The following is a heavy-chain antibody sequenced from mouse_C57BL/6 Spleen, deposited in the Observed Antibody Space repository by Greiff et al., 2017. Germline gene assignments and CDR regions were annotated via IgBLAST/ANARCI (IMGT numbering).Heavy chain of an antibody. CDR1: GYTFTSYW. CDR2: IYPGSGST. D-gene: IGHD2-1*01. J-gene: IGHJ4*01. Sequence: QVQLQQPGAELVKPGASVKMSCKASGYTFTSYWITWVKQRPGQGLEWIGDIYPGSGSTNYNEKFKSKATLTVDTSSSTAYMQLSSLTSEDSAVYYWVIYYGNYGYAMDYWGQGTSVTVSS. V-gene: IGHV1-55*01. CDR3: VIYYGNYGYAMDY.